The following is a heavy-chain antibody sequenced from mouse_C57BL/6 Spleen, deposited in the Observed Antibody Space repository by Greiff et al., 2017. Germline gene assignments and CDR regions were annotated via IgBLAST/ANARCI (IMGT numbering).Heavy chain of an antibody. J-gene: IGHJ3*01. Sequence: EVKVEESGGGLVQPGGSMKLSCVASGFTFSNYWMNWVRQSPEKGLEWVAQIRLKSDNDATHYAESVKGRCTISRDDAKSIVYLQMNNLSAEDTGIYYCTRDDWFAYWGQGTLVTVSA. V-gene: IGHV6-3*01. CDR3: TRDDWFAY. D-gene: IGHD3-3*01. CDR1: GFTFSNYW. CDR2: IRLKSDNDAT.